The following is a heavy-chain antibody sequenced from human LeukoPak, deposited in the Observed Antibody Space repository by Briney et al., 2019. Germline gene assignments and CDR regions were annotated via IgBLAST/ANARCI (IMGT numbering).Heavy chain of an antibody. V-gene: IGHV4-34*01. Sequence: PSETLSLTCAVYGGSFSGYYWSWIRQPPGKGLEWIGEINHSGSTNYNPSLKSRVTISVDTSKNQFSLKRSSVTAADTAVYYCARAGGDLDYYYYGMDVWGQGTTVTVSS. CDR1: GGSFSGYY. CDR3: ARAGGDLDYYYYGMDV. CDR2: INHSGST. D-gene: IGHD4-17*01. J-gene: IGHJ6*02.